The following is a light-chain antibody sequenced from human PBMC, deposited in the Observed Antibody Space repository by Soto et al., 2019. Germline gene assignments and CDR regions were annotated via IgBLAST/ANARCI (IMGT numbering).Light chain of an antibody. Sequence: QSALTQPASVSGSPGQSITISCTGTSSDVGGYNNVSWYQQHPGKAPKLMIYEVSNRPSGVSNRFSGSKSGNTASLTISGLQAEDEADYYCSSYTSSSTLGHVVFGGGTKLTVL. CDR3: SSYTSSSTLGHVV. J-gene: IGLJ2*01. CDR1: SSDVGGYNN. V-gene: IGLV2-14*01. CDR2: EVS.